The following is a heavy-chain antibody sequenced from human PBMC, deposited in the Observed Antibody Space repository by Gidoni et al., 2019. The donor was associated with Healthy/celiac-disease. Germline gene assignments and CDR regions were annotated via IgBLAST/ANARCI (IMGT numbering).Heavy chain of an antibody. D-gene: IGHD6-13*01. V-gene: IGHV3-33*01. CDR3: ARDKGSLTPNDY. CDR1: GFTFSSYG. Sequence: QVQLVESGGGVVQPGRSLSISCAAAGFTFSSYGMHGVRQAPGKGLVWVAVIWYDGSNKYYADSVKGRFTISRDNSKNTLYLQMNSLRAEDTAVYYCARDKGSLTPNDYWGQGTLVTVSS. J-gene: IGHJ4*02. CDR2: IWYDGSNK.